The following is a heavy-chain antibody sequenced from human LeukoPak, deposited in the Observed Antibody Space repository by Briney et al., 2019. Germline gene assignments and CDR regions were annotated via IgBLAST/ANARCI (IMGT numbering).Heavy chain of an antibody. CDR3: ASALTTLEYFQH. V-gene: IGHV4-59*01. CDR1: DGSISNYY. CDR2: IHNSGST. J-gene: IGHJ1*01. Sequence: SETLSLTCAVFDGSISNYYWSWIRQAPGKGLEWVGYIHNSGSTNYNPSLKSRVTISVDTSKNQFSLKLSSVTAADTAVYYCASALTTLEYFQHWGRGTLVTVSS. D-gene: IGHD4-17*01.